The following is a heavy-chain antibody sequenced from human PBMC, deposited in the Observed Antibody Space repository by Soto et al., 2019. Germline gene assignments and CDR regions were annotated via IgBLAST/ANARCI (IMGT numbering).Heavy chain of an antibody. CDR1: GFSISSSNW. J-gene: IGHJ5*02. D-gene: IGHD6-6*01. Sequence: SETLSLTCAFSGFSISSSNWWSWIRQPPGKGLEWIGYIYYSGSTYYNPSLKSRVTISVDTSKNQFSLKLSSVTAADTAVYYCARERPDGARLDPWGQGTLVTVSS. V-gene: IGHV4-30-4*01. CDR3: ARERPDGARLDP. CDR2: IYYSGST.